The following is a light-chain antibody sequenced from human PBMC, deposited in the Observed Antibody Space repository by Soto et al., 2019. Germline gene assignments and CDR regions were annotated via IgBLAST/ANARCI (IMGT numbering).Light chain of an antibody. J-gene: IGLJ2*01. V-gene: IGLV2-14*04. CDR2: DVS. CDR3: SSYTSSITLV. CDR1: SSDDGGYNY. Sequence: SVSGSPGQSITISCTGTSSDDGGYNYVSWYQQYPGKAPKLMIYDVSNRPSGVSNRFSGSKSGNTASLTISGLQAEDEADYYCSSYTSSITLVFGGGTKVTVL.